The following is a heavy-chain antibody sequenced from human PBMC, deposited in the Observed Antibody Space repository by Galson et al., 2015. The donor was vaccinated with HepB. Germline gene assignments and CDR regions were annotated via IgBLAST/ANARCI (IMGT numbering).Heavy chain of an antibody. V-gene: IGHV3-9*01. CDR2: ISWNSGSI. D-gene: IGHD6-19*01. J-gene: IGHJ4*02. CDR3: AKASIAVAGSPSFDY. CDR1: GFAFDDYA. Sequence: SLRLSCAASGFAFDDYAMHWVRQAPGKGLEWVSGISWNSGSIGYADSVKGRFTISRDNAKNSLYLQMNSLRAEDTALYYCAKASIAVAGSPSFDYWGQGTLVTVSS.